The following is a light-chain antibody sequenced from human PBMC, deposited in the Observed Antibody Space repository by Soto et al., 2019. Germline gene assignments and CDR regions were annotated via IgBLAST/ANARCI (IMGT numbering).Light chain of an antibody. CDR3: QQYGSSPPT. J-gene: IGKJ4*01. V-gene: IGKV3-20*01. CDR2: GAS. Sequence: EIVLTQSPGTLSLSPGERATLSCRASQIVSSRYLAWYQQKPGQATRLLIYGASSRATCIPDRFSGSGSGTDVTLNISRLEAEDFAVYHCQQYGSSPPTCGGGTKVEIK. CDR1: QIVSSRY.